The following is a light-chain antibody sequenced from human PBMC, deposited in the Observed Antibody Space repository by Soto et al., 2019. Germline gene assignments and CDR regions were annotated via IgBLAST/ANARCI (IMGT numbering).Light chain of an antibody. Sequence: EIVMTQSPATLSVSPGERATLSCRASQSVSSNLAWYRQKPGQAPRLLIYGASTRATGIPARFSGSGSGTEFTLTISSLQSEDFAVYYCQQYNNWPRTFGQGNKLEIK. CDR3: QQYNNWPRT. CDR1: QSVSSN. J-gene: IGKJ2*01. V-gene: IGKV3-15*01. CDR2: GAS.